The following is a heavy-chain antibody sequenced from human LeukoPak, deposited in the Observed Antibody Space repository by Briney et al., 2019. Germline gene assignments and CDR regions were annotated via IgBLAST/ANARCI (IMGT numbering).Heavy chain of an antibody. CDR1: GGSISSGSYY. CDR3: ARGSLGYCSGGSCYQGYYYYYMDV. CDR2: IYTSGST. D-gene: IGHD2-15*01. J-gene: IGHJ6*03. Sequence: SETLSLTCTVSGGSISSGSYYWSWIRQPAGKGLEWIGRIYTSGSTNYNPSLKSRVTISVDTSKNQFSLKLSSVTAADTAVYYCARGSLGYCSGGSCYQGYYYYYMDVWGKGTTVTVSS. V-gene: IGHV4-61*02.